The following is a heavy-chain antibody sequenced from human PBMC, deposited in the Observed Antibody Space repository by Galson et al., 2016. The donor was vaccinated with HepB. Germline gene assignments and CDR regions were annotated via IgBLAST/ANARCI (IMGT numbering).Heavy chain of an antibody. J-gene: IGHJ4*02. CDR1: GETLTYLS. CDR3: AIGDGYDTSAFLWVVGSFDY. Sequence: SVKVSCKVSGETLTYLSIHWLRQAPGKGLEWLGGFDPDDGETDYAQRFAGRLTLTEDTSTGTAYMDLSSLRSEDTAVYYCAIGDGYDTSAFLWVVGSFDYWGQGTLVTVSS. CDR2: FDPDDGET. V-gene: IGHV1-24*01. D-gene: IGHD5-24*01.